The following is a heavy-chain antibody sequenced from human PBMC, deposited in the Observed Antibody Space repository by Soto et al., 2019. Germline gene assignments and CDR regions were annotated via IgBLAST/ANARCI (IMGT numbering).Heavy chain of an antibody. CDR3: ASSRKDYYYYGMDV. Sequence: QVQLVQSGAEVKKPGSSVKVSCKASGGTFSSYAISWVRQAPGQGLEWMGGIIPIFGTPNYAQKFQGRATITADESTSTAYMELSSLRSEDTAVYYCASSRKDYYYYGMDVWGQGTTVTVSS. V-gene: IGHV1-69*12. D-gene: IGHD6-13*01. CDR2: IIPIFGTP. J-gene: IGHJ6*02. CDR1: GGTFSSYA.